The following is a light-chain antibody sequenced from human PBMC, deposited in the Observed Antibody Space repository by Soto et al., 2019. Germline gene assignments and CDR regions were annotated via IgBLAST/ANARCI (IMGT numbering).Light chain of an antibody. CDR2: RNN. CDR1: SSNIGSNY. V-gene: IGLV1-47*01. J-gene: IGLJ2*01. CDR3: AAWDDSLSGVV. Sequence: QSVLTQPPSASGTPGQRVTISCSGSSSNIGSNYVYWYQQLPGTAPKLLIYRNNQRPSGVPDRFSGPKSGTSASLAISGLRSEVEADHYCAAWDDSLSGVVFGGGTKLTVL.